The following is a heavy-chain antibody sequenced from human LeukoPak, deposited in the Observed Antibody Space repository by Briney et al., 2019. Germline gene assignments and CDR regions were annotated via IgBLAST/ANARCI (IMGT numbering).Heavy chain of an antibody. CDR3: ARHGAGYSYGYGYYYGMDV. J-gene: IGHJ6*02. Sequence: GESLKISCKGSGYSFTSYWIGWVRQMPGKGLEWMGIIYPGDSDTRYSPSFQGQVTISADKSISTAYLQWSSLEASDTAMYYCARHGAGYSYGYGYYYGMDVWGQGTTVTVSS. V-gene: IGHV5-51*01. D-gene: IGHD5-18*01. CDR1: GYSFTSYW. CDR2: IYPGDSDT.